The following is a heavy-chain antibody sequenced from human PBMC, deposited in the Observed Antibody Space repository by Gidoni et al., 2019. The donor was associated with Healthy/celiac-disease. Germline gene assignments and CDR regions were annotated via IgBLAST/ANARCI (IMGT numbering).Heavy chain of an antibody. CDR3: AKVWDSSSWYGGSHFDY. V-gene: IGHV3-23*01. CDR2: ISGSGGST. J-gene: IGHJ4*02. Sequence: EVQLLESGGGLVQPGGSLRLSCAASGFTFSSYAMSWVRQAPGKGLEWVSAISGSGGSTYYADSVKGRFTISRDNSKNTLYLQMNSLRAEDTAVYYCAKVWDSSSWYGGSHFDYWGQGTLVTVSS. CDR1: GFTFSSYA. D-gene: IGHD6-13*01.